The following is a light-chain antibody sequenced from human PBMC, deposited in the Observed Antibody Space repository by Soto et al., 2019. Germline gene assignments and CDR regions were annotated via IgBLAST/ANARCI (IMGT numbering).Light chain of an antibody. J-gene: IGLJ2*01. Sequence: QSALTQPRSVSGSPGQSVTISCTGTSSDVGTYNYVSWYQQHPGKAPKLMIYDVSQRPSGVPXRFSGSKSGNTASLTISGXXAEDESXXXCCSYAGSYTSVFGGGTKLTVL. CDR3: CSYAGSYTSV. V-gene: IGLV2-11*01. CDR1: SSDVGTYNY. CDR2: DVS.